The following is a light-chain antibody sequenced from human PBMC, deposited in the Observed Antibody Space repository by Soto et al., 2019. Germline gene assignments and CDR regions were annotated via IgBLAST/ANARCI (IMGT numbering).Light chain of an antibody. CDR2: EVT. V-gene: IGLV2-8*01. CDR1: SSDVGIYNY. Sequence: QSALTQPPSASGSPGQSVTISCTGSSSDVGIYNYVSWYQHHPGKAPKLIIYEVTKRPSGVPDRFSGSRSRNTATLTVSGLQAEDEADYYCRSYVGSNNVVFGAGTKLTVL. CDR3: RSYVGSNNVV. J-gene: IGLJ1*01.